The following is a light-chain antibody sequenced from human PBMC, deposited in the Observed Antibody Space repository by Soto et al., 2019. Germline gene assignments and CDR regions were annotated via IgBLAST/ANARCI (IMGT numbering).Light chain of an antibody. CDR1: NSNIGSNY. CDR2: SNN. V-gene: IGLV1-47*02. Sequence: QSVLTQPPSASGTPGQRVTISCSGGNSNIGSNYVYWYQQFPGTAPKLLIYSNNQRPSGVPDRFSGSKSGTSASLAISGLRSEDEADYYCGTWDDSLSVLFGGGTKLTVL. CDR3: GTWDDSLSVL. J-gene: IGLJ3*02.